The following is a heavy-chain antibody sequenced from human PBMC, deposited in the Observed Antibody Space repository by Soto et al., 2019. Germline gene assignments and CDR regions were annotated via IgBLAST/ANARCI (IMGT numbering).Heavy chain of an antibody. CDR2: IIPIFGTA. D-gene: IGHD3-22*01. J-gene: IGHJ6*01. Sequence: ASVKVSCKASGGTFSSYAISWVRQAPGQGLEWMGGIIPIFGTANYAQKFQGRVTITADESTSTAYMELSSLRSEDTAVYYCAAVYRRYDSRGYYVINYYGMDVWGQGTTVTVSS. V-gene: IGHV1-69*13. CDR3: AAVYRRYDSRGYYVINYYGMDV. CDR1: GGTFSSYA.